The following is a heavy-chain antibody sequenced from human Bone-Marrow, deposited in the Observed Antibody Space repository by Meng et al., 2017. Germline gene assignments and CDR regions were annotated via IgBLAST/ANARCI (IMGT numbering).Heavy chain of an antibody. CDR2: VYYSRTT. J-gene: IGHJ5*02. CDR1: GGSVSRGGYY. D-gene: IGHD3-22*01. Sequence: QVQLQESGPGLVKPSQTLSLTCTVSGGSVSRGGYYWSWIRQHPGKGLEWIGYVYYSRTTDYSPSLKSRVTISADTSKNQFSLKLSAVTAADTAVYYCASTYYYDSTDPNWFGPWGQGTLVTVSS. V-gene: IGHV4-31*03. CDR3: ASTYYYDSTDPNWFGP.